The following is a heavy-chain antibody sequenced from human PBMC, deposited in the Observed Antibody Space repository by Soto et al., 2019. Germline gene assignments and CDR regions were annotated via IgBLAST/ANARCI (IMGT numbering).Heavy chain of an antibody. V-gene: IGHV1-69*06. D-gene: IGHD4-4*01. J-gene: IGHJ5*02. Sequence: SVKVSCKASGGTFSSYAISWVRQAPGQGLEWMGGIIPIFGTANYAQKFQGRVTITADKSTSTAYMELSGLRSEDTAVYYCARGGTVTTFPYNWFDPWGQGTLVTVSS. CDR1: GGTFSSYA. CDR2: IIPIFGTA. CDR3: ARGGTVTTFPYNWFDP.